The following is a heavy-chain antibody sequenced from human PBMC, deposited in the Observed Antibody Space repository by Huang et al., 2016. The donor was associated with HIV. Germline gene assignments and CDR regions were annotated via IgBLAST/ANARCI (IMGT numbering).Heavy chain of an antibody. V-gene: IGHV4-30-4*08. CDR2: IYYSGST. D-gene: IGHD2-8*01. CDR3: AIAMAAPANAFDI. J-gene: IGHJ3*02. CDR1: GGSISSGGYY. Sequence: QVQLQESGPGLVKPSQTLSLTCTVSGGSISSGGYYWSWIRQPPGEGREWIGYIYYSGSTYYNPSLKSRVTISVDTSKNQFSLKLSSVTAADTAVYYCAIAMAAPANAFDIWGQGTMVTVSS.